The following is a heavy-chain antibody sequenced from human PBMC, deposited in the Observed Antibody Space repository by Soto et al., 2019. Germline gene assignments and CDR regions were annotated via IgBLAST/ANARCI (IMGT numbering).Heavy chain of an antibody. V-gene: IGHV4-30-2*01. CDR3: ARGRGSETHNNWFDP. CDR2: IFQSGST. D-gene: IGHD6-19*01. CDR1: GGSISSSSYY. J-gene: IGHJ5*02. Sequence: SETLSLTCTVSGGSISSSSYYWGWIRQPPGKGLEWIGYIFQSGSTHYNPSLKSRDNISVDRSKNQFSLRLRSVTAADTAVYYCARGRGSETHNNWFDPWGQGTLVTVSS.